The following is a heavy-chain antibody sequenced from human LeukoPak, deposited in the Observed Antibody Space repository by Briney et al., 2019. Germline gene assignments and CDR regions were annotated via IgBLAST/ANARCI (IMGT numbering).Heavy chain of an antibody. J-gene: IGHJ4*02. CDR3: ARDSGSYYSPGRHLDY. CDR1: GGTFISYA. Sequence: SVKVSCKASGGTFISYAISWVRQAPGQGLEWMGGIIPIFGTANYAQKFQGRVTITADESTSTAYMELSSLRSEDTAVYYCARDSGSYYSPGRHLDYWGQGTLVTVSS. CDR2: IIPIFGTA. D-gene: IGHD1-26*01. V-gene: IGHV1-69*13.